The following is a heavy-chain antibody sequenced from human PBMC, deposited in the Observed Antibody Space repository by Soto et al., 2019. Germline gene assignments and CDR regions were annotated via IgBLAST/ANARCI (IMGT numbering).Heavy chain of an antibody. D-gene: IGHD2-15*01. V-gene: IGHV4-38-2*02. CDR2: IYHSGST. CDR1: GYSISNGYY. CDR3: ARAPFCSGATCSLDNWFDP. J-gene: IGHJ5*02. Sequence: SETLSLTCTVSGYSISNGYYWGWIRQTPGKGLEWIASIYHSGSTYYNPSLKSRVTISVDTSKNQFSLKLSSVTAADTAVYFCARAPFCSGATCSLDNWFDPWGQGTLVTVSS.